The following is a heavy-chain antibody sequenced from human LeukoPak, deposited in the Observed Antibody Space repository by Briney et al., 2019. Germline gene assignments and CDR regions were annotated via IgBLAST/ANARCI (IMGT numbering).Heavy chain of an antibody. D-gene: IGHD5-24*01. CDR3: ARGGWSQSDFEF. J-gene: IGHJ4*02. CDR2: IFNRENP. Sequence: NTSETLSLTCAVSGASMRNYYWSWIRQSPGKGLEWLGNIFNRENPNYNPSLKSRVTISLDTSKSQFSLKLTSVTAADTAVYYCARGGWSQSDFEFWGQGILVTVSS. V-gene: IGHV4-59*01. CDR1: GASMRNYY.